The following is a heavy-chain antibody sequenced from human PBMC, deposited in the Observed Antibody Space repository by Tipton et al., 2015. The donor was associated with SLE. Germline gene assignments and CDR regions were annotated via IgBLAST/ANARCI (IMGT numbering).Heavy chain of an antibody. CDR3: VKQIAGAGSS. J-gene: IGHJ5*02. V-gene: IGHV3-7*01. CDR1: GFTFSDYW. Sequence: SLRLSCAASGFTFSDYWVTWVRQAPGKGLEWVANMKEDGSEIYYVDSVKGRFTISRDNAQRSLYLQMNSLRAEDTAVYYCVKQIAGAGSSWGQGTLVTVSS. D-gene: IGHD6-13*01. CDR2: MKEDGSEI.